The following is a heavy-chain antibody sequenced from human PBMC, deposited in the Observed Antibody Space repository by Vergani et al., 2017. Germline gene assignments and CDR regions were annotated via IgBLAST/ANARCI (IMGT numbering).Heavy chain of an antibody. CDR2: ISDGGETK. V-gene: IGHV3-11*04. J-gene: IGHJ6*02. D-gene: IGHD3-10*01. CDR3: SRDRYYLGSWSYPYFYYYGLDV. Sequence: QVQLVASGGGLVRPGGSLRLSCAASGFIFSDYYMTWIRQTPGKGLEWLAHISDGGETKMYAESLKGRFTVSRDNAKSSLYLQMNSLRADDTGVYYCSRDRYYLGSWSYPYFYYYGLDVWGQGTAVTVSS. CDR1: GFIFSDYY.